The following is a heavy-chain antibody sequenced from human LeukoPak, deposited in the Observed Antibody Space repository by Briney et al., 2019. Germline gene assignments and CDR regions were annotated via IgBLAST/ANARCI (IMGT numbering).Heavy chain of an antibody. CDR3: AKDYGDYPDY. Sequence: PGGSLRLSCAASEFTFSNYAMNWVRQAPGKGLEWVSGISGGGGSTYYADSVKGRFTISRDNSKNSLYLQMNSLRTEDTALYYCAKDYGDYPDYWGQGTLVTVSS. V-gene: IGHV3-43*02. D-gene: IGHD4-17*01. J-gene: IGHJ4*02. CDR2: ISGGGGST. CDR1: EFTFSNYA.